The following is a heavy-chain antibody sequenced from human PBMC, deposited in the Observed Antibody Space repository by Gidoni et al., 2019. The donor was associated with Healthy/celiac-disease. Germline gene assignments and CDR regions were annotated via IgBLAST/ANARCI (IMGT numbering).Heavy chain of an antibody. Sequence: QVQLQQWCAGLLKPSETLYLTCAVYGGSFSGYYWRWIRQPPGQGLEWIGEINHSGSTNYNPSLKSRVTISVDTSKNQFSLKLSSVTAADTAVYYCAPEPQNYYDSSGYIPPWGQGTLVTVSS. D-gene: IGHD3-22*01. CDR2: INHSGST. CDR3: APEPQNYYDSSGYIPP. V-gene: IGHV4-34*01. J-gene: IGHJ5*02. CDR1: GGSFSGYY.